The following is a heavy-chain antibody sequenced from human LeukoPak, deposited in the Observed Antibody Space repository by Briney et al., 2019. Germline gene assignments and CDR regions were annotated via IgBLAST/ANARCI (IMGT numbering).Heavy chain of an antibody. CDR3: ARGGYSYGYDDDFDY. CDR2: IYNIGST. V-gene: IGHV4-59*01. CDR1: GGSIRSYY. J-gene: IGHJ4*02. D-gene: IGHD5-18*01. Sequence: SETLSLTCTVSGGSIRSYYSSWIRQPPGKGLEWIGYIYNIGSTNYNPSLKSRVTISVDTTKNQFSLNLTYVMCADRAVYYCARGGYSYGYDDDFDYWGQGTLVTVSS.